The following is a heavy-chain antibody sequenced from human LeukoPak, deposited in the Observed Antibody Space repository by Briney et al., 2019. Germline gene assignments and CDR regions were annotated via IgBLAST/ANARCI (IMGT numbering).Heavy chain of an antibody. J-gene: IGHJ5*02. Sequence: PSETLSLTCAVYGGSFSGYYWSWIRQPPGKGLEWIGEINHSGSTNYNPSLKSRVTISVDTSKNQFSLKLSSVTAADTAVYYCARGLGGQSNWFDPWGQGTLVTVSS. CDR2: INHSGST. D-gene: IGHD3-16*01. CDR1: GGSFSGYY. V-gene: IGHV4-34*01. CDR3: ARGLGGQSNWFDP.